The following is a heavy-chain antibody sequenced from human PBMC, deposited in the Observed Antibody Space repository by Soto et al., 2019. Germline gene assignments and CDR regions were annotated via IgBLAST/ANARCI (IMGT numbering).Heavy chain of an antibody. CDR2: MSYDGRNQ. Sequence: QVQLVESGGGVVQPGTSLRLSCSASGFTLSGVDMHWVRQAPGKGLEWVAVMSYDGRNQYYADSVKGPFTVSRDSSKSTLYLQMNSLRTEDAAVYYCAKGGWYTSSSRSDCWGQGTLVTVSS. J-gene: IGHJ4*02. CDR1: GFTLSGVD. D-gene: IGHD6-6*01. CDR3: AKGGWYTSSSRSDC. V-gene: IGHV3-30*18.